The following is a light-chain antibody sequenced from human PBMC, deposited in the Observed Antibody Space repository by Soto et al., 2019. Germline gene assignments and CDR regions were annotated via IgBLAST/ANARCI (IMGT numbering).Light chain of an antibody. CDR1: QTIIGY. J-gene: IGKJ1*01. CDR2: AAS. CDR3: QQSYTTPRT. V-gene: IGKV1-39*01. Sequence: DIQRTQSPSSLSSSSGDSVSITCLPSQTIIGYLNWYQQKPGKAPRLLINAASNLQSGVPSRFRGSGSETDFTLTITSLQPEDFATYYCQQSYTTPRTFGQGTKVDI.